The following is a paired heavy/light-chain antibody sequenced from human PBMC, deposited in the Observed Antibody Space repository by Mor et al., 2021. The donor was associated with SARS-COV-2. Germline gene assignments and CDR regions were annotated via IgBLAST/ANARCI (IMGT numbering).Light chain of an antibody. CDR3: QHYNNFPPRLT. J-gene: IGKJ4*01. Sequence: DIQMTQSPSSLSASVGDRVTITCQASQDIRNFLSWYQQKPGQAPKVLIYDASTLESGLPSRFSGSESGTDFTFTINSLQPEDIATYYCQHYNNFPPRLTFGGGTKVEIK. CDR1: QDIRNF. V-gene: IGKV1-33*01. CDR2: DAS.
Heavy chain of an antibody. CDR1: GFRFSGYG. D-gene: IGHD3-22*01. Sequence: QVQLVESGGGVVQPGRSLRLSCAASGFRFSGYGMHWVRQAPGKGLEWVAVISFEGTNKYYADSVKGRFTISRDNSENTLYLQMNSLRVEDTAMYYCAKDRAGGNLYDTSGADYWGQGTLVSVSS. J-gene: IGHJ4*02. V-gene: IGHV3-30*18. CDR3: AKDRAGGNLYDTSGADY. CDR2: ISFEGTNK.